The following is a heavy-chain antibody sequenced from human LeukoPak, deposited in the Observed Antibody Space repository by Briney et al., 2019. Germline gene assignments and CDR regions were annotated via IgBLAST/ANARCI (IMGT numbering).Heavy chain of an antibody. J-gene: IGHJ4*02. V-gene: IGHV1-69*13. Sequence: GASVKVSCKASGDTFSSYAISWVRQAPGQGLEWMGGIIPIFGTANYAQKFQGRVTITADESTSTAYMELSSLRSEDTAVYYCARDRRAYCSGGSCYSPLDYWGQGTLVTVSS. CDR3: ARDRRAYCSGGSCYSPLDY. CDR1: GDTFSSYA. D-gene: IGHD2-15*01. CDR2: IIPIFGTA.